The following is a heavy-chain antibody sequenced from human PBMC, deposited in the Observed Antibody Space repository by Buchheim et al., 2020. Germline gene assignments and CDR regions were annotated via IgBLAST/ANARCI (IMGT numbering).Heavy chain of an antibody. CDR2: INHSGST. D-gene: IGHD3-16*02. J-gene: IGHJ5*02. CDR3: AREKGDDYVWGSYRRNWFDP. CDR1: GGSFSGYY. Sequence: QVQLQQWGAGLLKPSETLSLTCAVYGGSFSGYYWSWIRQPPGKGLEWIGEINHSGSTNYNPSLKSRVNISVDKSKNQLSLKLSSVTAADTAVYYCAREKGDDYVWGSYRRNWFDPWGQGTL. V-gene: IGHV4-34*01.